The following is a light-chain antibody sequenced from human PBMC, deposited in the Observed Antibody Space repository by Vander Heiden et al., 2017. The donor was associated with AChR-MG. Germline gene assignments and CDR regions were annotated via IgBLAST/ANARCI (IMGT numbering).Light chain of an antibody. Sequence: DIQMTQSPSSLSASVGDRVTITCQASQDISKYLTWYQQRPGKAPKLLIYDASNLETVVPSRFSGSGSGTDFSFTITSLQPEDIATYYCQQYDNLPYTFGQGTKLEIK. V-gene: IGKV1-33*01. CDR3: QQYDNLPYT. CDR1: QDISKY. CDR2: DAS. J-gene: IGKJ2*01.